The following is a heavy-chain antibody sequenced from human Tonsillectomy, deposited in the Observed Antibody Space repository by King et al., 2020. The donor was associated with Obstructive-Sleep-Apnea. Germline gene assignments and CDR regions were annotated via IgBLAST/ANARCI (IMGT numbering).Heavy chain of an antibody. V-gene: IGHV4-39*07. CDR2: IYYSGST. J-gene: IGHJ2*01. CDR3: ARASSGWPRYWYFDL. D-gene: IGHD6-19*01. Sequence: LQLQESGPGLVKPSETLSLTCTVSGGSISSSSYYWGWIRQPPGKGLEWIGSIYYSGSTYYNPSLKSRVTISVDTSKNQFSLKLSSVTAADTAVYYCARASSGWPRYWYFDLWGRGTLVTVSS. CDR1: GGSISSSSYY.